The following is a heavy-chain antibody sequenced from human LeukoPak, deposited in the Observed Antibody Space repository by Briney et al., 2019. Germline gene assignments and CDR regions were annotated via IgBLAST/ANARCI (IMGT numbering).Heavy chain of an antibody. D-gene: IGHD5-18*01. CDR3: ARGHNYGYEY. CDR2: IISNSGGT. J-gene: IGHJ4*02. Sequence: GASVKVSCKASGYTFSDYNIHWVRQAPGQGLEWVGRIISNSGGTNYAQNFQDRVTMTRDTSISTAFMELRRLRSDDTAVCYCARGHNYGYEYWGQGTLVTVSS. V-gene: IGHV1-2*06. CDR1: GYTFSDYN.